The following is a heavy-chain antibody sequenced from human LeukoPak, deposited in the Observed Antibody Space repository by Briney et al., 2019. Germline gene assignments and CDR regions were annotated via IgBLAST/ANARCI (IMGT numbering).Heavy chain of an antibody. J-gene: IGHJ4*02. CDR2: IYYSGST. V-gene: IGHV4-30-4*01. D-gene: IGHD2-15*01. CDR1: GGSISSGDYY. Sequence: SETLSLTCTVSGGSISSGDYYWSWIRQPPGKGLEWIGYIYYSGSTYYNPSLKSRVTISVDTSKNQFSLKLSSVTAADTAVYYCAREHTGYCSGGSCYYFDYWGQGTLVTVSS. CDR3: AREHTGYCSGGSCYYFDY.